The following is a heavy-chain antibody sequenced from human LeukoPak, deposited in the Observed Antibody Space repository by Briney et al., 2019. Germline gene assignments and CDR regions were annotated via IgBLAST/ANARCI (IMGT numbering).Heavy chain of an antibody. J-gene: IGHJ5*02. CDR2: IVPIFGAA. D-gene: IGHD3-16*01. CDR3: ARDPEAPMGDNWFDP. V-gene: IGHV1-69*13. Sequence: GASVKVSCKAAGGTFSSYAISWVRQAPGQGLEWMGGIVPIFGAANKAHTVQGSVTITANESTSTAYMKLRSLRSEDTAVYYCARDPEAPMGDNWFDPWGQGTPVTVSS. CDR1: GGTFSSYA.